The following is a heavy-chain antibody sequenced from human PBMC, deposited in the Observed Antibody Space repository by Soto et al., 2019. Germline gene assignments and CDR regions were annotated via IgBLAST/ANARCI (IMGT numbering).Heavy chain of an antibody. CDR1: GFTFSSYS. D-gene: IGHD1-26*01. CDR3: ARDGGSYYAQFDY. J-gene: IGHJ4*02. Sequence: GGSLRLSCAASGFTFSSYSMNWVRQAPGKVLEWVSSISSSSSYIFYTYSVKGRLTISRYNDKNSLYLQINSLRAEDTAEYYCARDGGSYYAQFDYWGQGTLVTVSS. CDR2: ISSSSSYI. V-gene: IGHV3-21*01.